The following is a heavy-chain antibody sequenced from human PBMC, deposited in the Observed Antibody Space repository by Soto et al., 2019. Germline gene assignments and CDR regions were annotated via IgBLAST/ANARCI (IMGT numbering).Heavy chain of an antibody. D-gene: IGHD1-7*01. V-gene: IGHV3-73*01. CDR3: ASQGVALELDL. CDR2: IRNKANGYAT. Sequence: EVQLVDSGGGLVQPGGSLKLSCAASGFTFNIAAIHWVRQASGKGLEWVGLIRNKANGYATAYAASMRGRITVSRDDSKNMAFLEINSLKSEDTAVYHCASQGVALELDLWGQGTLVTVSS. CDR1: GFTFNIAA. J-gene: IGHJ5*02.